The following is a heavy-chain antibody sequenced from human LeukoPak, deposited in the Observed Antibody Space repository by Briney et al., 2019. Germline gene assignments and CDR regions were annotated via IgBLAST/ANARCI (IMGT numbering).Heavy chain of an antibody. V-gene: IGHV3-21*01. CDR1: GFTFSNYR. J-gene: IGHJ3*02. CDR2: ISTSSSYI. CDR3: ARVTSPYVFDI. Sequence: GGSLRLSCAASGFTFSNYRMNWVRQAPGKGLEWVSFISTSSSYIHNADSVKGRFTISRDNAENSLYLQMNSLRAEDTAVYYCARVTSPYVFDIWGQGTMVTVSS. D-gene: IGHD3-3*01.